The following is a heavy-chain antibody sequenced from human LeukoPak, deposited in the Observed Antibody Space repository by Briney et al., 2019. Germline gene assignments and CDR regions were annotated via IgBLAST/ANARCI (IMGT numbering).Heavy chain of an antibody. CDR3: AGVSESGWYYFDY. Sequence: GGSLRLSCAASGFTFSNFAMHWVRQTPGKGLQWVAVISFDGSNKYYADSVKGRFSISRDNSKDTLHLQMSSLRDEDTAVYFCAGVSESGWYYFDYWGQGTLVTVSS. V-gene: IGHV3-30*03. CDR1: GFTFSNFA. D-gene: IGHD6-19*01. J-gene: IGHJ4*02. CDR2: ISFDGSNK.